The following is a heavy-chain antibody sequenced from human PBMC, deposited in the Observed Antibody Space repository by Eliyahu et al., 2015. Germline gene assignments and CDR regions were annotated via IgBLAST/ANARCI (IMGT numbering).Heavy chain of an antibody. CDR3: ARALTYYDILTGYLADYYYGMDV. CDR2: IIPIFGTA. Sequence: EVKKPGSSVKVSCKASGGTFSSYAISWVRQAPGQGLEWMGGIIPIFGTANYAQKFQGRVTITADESTSTAYMELSSLRSEDTAVYYCARALTYYDILTGYLADYYYGMDVWGQGTTVTVSS. D-gene: IGHD3-9*01. J-gene: IGHJ6*02. V-gene: IGHV1-69*01. CDR1: GGTFSSYA.